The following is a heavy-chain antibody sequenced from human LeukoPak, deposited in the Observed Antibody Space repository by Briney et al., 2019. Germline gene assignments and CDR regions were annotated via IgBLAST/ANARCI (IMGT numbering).Heavy chain of an antibody. V-gene: IGHV4-39*01. CDR3: AISRGFYYYYYMDV. Sequence: YYSGSTYYNPSLKSRVTISVDTPKNQFSLKLSSVTAADTAVYYCAISRGFYYYYYMDVWGKGTTVTVSS. D-gene: IGHD3-16*01. CDR2: YYSGST. J-gene: IGHJ6*03.